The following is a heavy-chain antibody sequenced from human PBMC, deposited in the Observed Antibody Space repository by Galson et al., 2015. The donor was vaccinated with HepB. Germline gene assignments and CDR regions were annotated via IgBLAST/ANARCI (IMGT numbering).Heavy chain of an antibody. V-gene: IGHV5-10-1*01. CDR3: ASSRHRDSSGDYGVLWDY. J-gene: IGHJ4*02. D-gene: IGHD4-17*01. Sequence: QSGAEVKKPGESLRISCKGSGYSFTSYWITWVRQMPGKGLEWMGRIDPSDTYTNYSPSFQGHVTMSADKSISTAYLQWSSLKASDTAMYYCASSRHRDSSGDYGVLWDYWGQGTLVTVSS. CDR2: IDPSDTYT. CDR1: GYSFTSYW.